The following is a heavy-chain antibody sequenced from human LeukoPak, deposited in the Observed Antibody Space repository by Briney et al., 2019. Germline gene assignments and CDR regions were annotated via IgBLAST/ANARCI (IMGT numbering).Heavy chain of an antibody. D-gene: IGHD5-24*01. Sequence: PGGSLRLSCAASGFTFSSYSMNWVRQAPGKALEGVSSISSSSSYIYYADSVKGRFTISRDNAKNSLYLQMNSLRAEDTAVYYCARERDASDAFDIWGQGTMVTVSS. CDR2: ISSSSSYI. CDR1: GFTFSSYS. J-gene: IGHJ3*02. CDR3: ARERDASDAFDI. V-gene: IGHV3-21*01.